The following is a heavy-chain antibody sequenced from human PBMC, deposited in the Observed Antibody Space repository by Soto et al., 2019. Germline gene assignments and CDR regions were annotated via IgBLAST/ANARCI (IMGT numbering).Heavy chain of an antibody. CDR3: ARPLRPSNWIQLWPNPDY. V-gene: IGHV1-69*13. D-gene: IGHD5-18*01. CDR1: GGTFSNYA. J-gene: IGHJ4*02. Sequence: SVKVSCKASGGTFSNYAFTWVRQAPGQGLEWMGGIIPVFNITNYAQKFQGSVTITADESTSTAYMELGSLRSEDTAVYYCARPLRPSNWIQLWPNPDYWGQGTLVTVSS. CDR2: IIPVFNIT.